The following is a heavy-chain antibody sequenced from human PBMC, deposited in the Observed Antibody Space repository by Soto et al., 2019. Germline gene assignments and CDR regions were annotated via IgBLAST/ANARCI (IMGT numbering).Heavy chain of an antibody. V-gene: IGHV3-30*18. J-gene: IGHJ5*02. Sequence: GGSLRLSCAASGFTFSSYGMHWVRQAPGKGLEWVAVISYDGSNKYYADSVKGRFTISRDNSKNTLYLQMNSLRAEDTAVYYCAKDPNPRITIFGVVIMGSQNWFDPWGQGTLVTVSS. CDR3: AKDPNPRITIFGVVIMGSQNWFDP. CDR1: GFTFSSYG. D-gene: IGHD3-3*01. CDR2: ISYDGSNK.